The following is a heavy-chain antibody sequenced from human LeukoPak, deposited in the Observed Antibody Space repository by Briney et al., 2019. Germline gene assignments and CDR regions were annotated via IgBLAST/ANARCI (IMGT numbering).Heavy chain of an antibody. CDR3: AKEDGMDV. V-gene: IGHV3-9*01. CDR2: ISWNSGSI. J-gene: IGHJ6*02. Sequence: GGSLRLSCAASGFTFDDYAMHWVRQAPGKGLEWVSGISWNSGSIGYADSVKGRFTISRDNAKNSLYLQMNSLRAEDTALYYCAKEDGMDVWGQGTAVIVSS. CDR1: GFTFDDYA.